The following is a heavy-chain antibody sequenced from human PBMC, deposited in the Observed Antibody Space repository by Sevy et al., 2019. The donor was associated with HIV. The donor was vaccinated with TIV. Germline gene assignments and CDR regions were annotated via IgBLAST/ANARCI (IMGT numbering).Heavy chain of an antibody. D-gene: IGHD3-16*02. CDR3: TKDMVTFGGIIANSPGGFDI. CDR1: GFRFSSYG. Sequence: GGSLRLSCAASGFRFSSYGMNWVRQAPGKGLEWVAFLPYDGSKEDYAASVKGRFTISRDNSKNTLYLQMNSLRVEDTAVYCCTKDMVTFGGIIANSPGGFDIWGQGTMVTVSS. V-gene: IGHV3-30*02. CDR2: LPYDGSKE. J-gene: IGHJ3*02.